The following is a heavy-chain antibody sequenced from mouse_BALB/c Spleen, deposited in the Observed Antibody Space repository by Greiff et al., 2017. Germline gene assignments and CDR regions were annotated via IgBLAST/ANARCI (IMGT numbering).Heavy chain of an antibody. CDR2: ISSGGST. V-gene: IGHV5-6-5*01. CDR1: GFTFSSYA. CDR3: ARQTTARAMDY. Sequence: EVKLMESGGGLVKPGGSLKLSCAASGFTFSSYAMSWVRQTPEKRLEWVASISSGGSTYYPDSVKGRFTISRDNARNILYLQMSSLRSEDTAMYYCARQTTARAMDYWGQGTSVTVSS. D-gene: IGHD1-2*01. J-gene: IGHJ4*01.